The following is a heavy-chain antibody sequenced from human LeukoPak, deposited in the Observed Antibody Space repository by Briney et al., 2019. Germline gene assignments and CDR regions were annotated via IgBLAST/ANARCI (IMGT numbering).Heavy chain of an antibody. Sequence: SETLSLTCAASGGTFSGYYWSWIRQPPGKGLEWIGEINHSGSTNYNPSLKSRVTISVDTSKNQFSLKLSSVSAADTAVYYCASKYYYDSSGYYPFDYWGQGTLVTVSS. CDR3: ASKYYYDSSGYYPFDY. V-gene: IGHV4-34*01. CDR2: INHSGST. CDR1: GGTFSGYY. D-gene: IGHD3-22*01. J-gene: IGHJ4*02.